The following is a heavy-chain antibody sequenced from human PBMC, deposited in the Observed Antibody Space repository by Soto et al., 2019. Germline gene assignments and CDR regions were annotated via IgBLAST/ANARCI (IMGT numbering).Heavy chain of an antibody. Sequence: SETLSLTCTVSGFSISSYYWSWIRQPAGKGLEWIGRIYTSGSTNYNPSLKSRVTMSVDTSKNQFSLNLTSVTAADTAVYYCARDVSSSQGMDVWGQGTTVTVSS. CDR1: GFSISSYY. D-gene: IGHD2-2*01. J-gene: IGHJ6*02. V-gene: IGHV4-4*07. CDR2: IYTSGST. CDR3: ARDVSSSQGMDV.